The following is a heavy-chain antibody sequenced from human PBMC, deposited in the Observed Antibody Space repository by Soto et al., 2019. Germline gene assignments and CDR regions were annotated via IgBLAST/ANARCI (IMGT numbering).Heavy chain of an antibody. D-gene: IGHD2-15*01. CDR2: ISSSGSTI. CDR3: ATLYRFPGGNLEYFQH. J-gene: IGHJ1*01. V-gene: IGHV3-11*01. Sequence: PGGSLRLSCAASGFTFSDYYMSWIRQAPGKGLEWVSYISSSGSTIYYADSVKGRFTISRDNAKNSLYLQMNSLRAEDTAVYYCATLYRFPGGNLEYFQHWGQGTLVTVSS. CDR1: GFTFSDYY.